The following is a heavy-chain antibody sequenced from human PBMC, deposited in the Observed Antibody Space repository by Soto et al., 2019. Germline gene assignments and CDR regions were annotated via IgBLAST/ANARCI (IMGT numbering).Heavy chain of an antibody. V-gene: IGHV3-30-3*01. CDR3: ARDFVHSIPDY. CDR2: ISYDGSNK. J-gene: IGHJ4*02. Sequence: QVQLVESGGGVVQPGRSLRPSCAASGFTFSSYAMHWVRQAPGKGLEWVAVISYDGSNKYYADSVKGRFTISRDNSKNTLYLQMNRLRAEDTAVYYCARDFVHSIPDYWGQGTLVTVSS. D-gene: IGHD3-3*02. CDR1: GFTFSSYA.